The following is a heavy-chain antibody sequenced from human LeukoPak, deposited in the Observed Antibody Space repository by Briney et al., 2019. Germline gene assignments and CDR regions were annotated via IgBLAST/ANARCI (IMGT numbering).Heavy chain of an antibody. J-gene: IGHJ5*02. Sequence: SETLSLTCTVSGGSISSGTHLWDWIRQPPGKGLEWIGSVSYSGTTYYNPSLKSRVTVSVDTSKKQFSLKLSSVTAADTAVYYCARTYGDYVNWFDPWGQGTLVTVSS. V-gene: IGHV4-39*01. CDR3: ARTYGDYVNWFDP. CDR1: GGSISSGTHL. D-gene: IGHD4-17*01. CDR2: VSYSGTT.